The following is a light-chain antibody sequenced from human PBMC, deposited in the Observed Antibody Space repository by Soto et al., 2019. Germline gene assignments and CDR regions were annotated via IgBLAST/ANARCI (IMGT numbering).Light chain of an antibody. CDR2: ASS. J-gene: IGLJ1*01. CDR3: SSYTSGSTLYV. V-gene: IGLV2-14*01. Sequence: QSVLTQPASVPGSPGQSITISCTGTSSDVGGYNYVSWYQHHPGKAPRLMIYASSNRPSGVSHRFSGSRSGNTASLTISGLQAEDEADYYCSSYTSGSTLYVFGTGTKVTVL. CDR1: SSDVGGYNY.